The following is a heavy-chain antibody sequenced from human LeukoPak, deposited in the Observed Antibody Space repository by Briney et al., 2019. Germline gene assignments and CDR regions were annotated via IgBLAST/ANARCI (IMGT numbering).Heavy chain of an antibody. CDR1: GVSFSGYY. CDR3: ARGRARFDY. V-gene: IGHV4-34*01. J-gene: IGHJ4*02. CDR2: INHSGST. Sequence: PSETLSLTCAVYGVSFSGYYWSWIRQPPGKGLEWIGEINHSGSTNYNPSLKSRVTISVDTSKNQFSLKLSSVTAADTAVYYCARGRARFDYWGQGTLVTVSS.